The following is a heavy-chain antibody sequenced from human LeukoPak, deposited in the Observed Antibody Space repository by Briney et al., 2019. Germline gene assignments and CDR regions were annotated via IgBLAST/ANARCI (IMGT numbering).Heavy chain of an antibody. CDR1: GYTFTSYG. CDR2: IIPIFGTA. D-gene: IGHD3-22*01. J-gene: IGHJ4*02. V-gene: IGHV1-69*13. Sequence: EASVKVSCKASGYTFTSYGISWVRQAPGQGLEWMGGIIPIFGTANYAQKFQGRVTITADESTSTAYMELSSLRSEDTAVCYCARASLTYYYDSSLDYWGQGTLVTVSS. CDR3: ARASLTYYYDSSLDY.